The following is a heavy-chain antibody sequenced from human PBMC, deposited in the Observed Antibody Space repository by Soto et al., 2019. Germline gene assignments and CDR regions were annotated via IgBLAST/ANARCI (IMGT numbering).Heavy chain of an antibody. CDR3: AREIVGRGGMDV. CDR2: IYYSGST. V-gene: IGHV4-61*08. D-gene: IGHD1-26*01. CDR1: GGSVSSGGYY. J-gene: IGHJ6*02. Sequence: SETLSLTCTVSGGSVSSGGYYWSWIRQPPGKGLDWIGYIYYSGSTNYNPSLKSRVTISVDTSKNQFSLKLSSVTAADTAVYYCAREIVGRGGMDVWGQGTTVTVSS.